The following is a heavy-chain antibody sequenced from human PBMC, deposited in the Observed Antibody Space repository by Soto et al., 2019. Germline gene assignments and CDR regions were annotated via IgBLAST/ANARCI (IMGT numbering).Heavy chain of an antibody. J-gene: IGHJ4*02. CDR3: TRHPAAGTVDY. CDR2: MDPTGSHR. V-gene: IGHV3-7*01. D-gene: IGHD6-13*01. Sequence: EVQLVESGGHLVQPGGSLRVSCAASGFTFSDYWMSWVRQAPGKGLEWVAIMDPTGSHRNYVDSVKGRVIIARDNAEKSLSLYMNSLRGEDTAVYYCTRHPAAGTVDYWGQGTLVTVSA. CDR1: GFTFSDYW.